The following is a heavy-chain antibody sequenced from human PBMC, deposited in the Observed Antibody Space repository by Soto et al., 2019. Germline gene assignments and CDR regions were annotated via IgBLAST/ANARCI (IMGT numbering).Heavy chain of an antibody. CDR1: AEYFSTYY. D-gene: IGHD6-19*01. CDR2: INHTGRN. V-gene: IGHV4-34*01. CDR3: ARGGSSEWQVALDI. Sequence: QVQQQQWGAGLLKPSETLSLSCAVSAEYFSTYYWNWIRQSPGKGLAWIGEINHTGRNNYNPSLKSRVTMSIDMSNNQLSLRLTSVTAADTGVYDCARGGSSEWQVALDIWGQGTMVTVSS. J-gene: IGHJ3*02.